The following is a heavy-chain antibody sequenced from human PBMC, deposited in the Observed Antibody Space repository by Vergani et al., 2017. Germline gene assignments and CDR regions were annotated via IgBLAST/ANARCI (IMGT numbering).Heavy chain of an antibody. Sequence: QVQLVESGGGVVKTGGSLRHSCAASGYTFSSYGMHWVRQAPGKGLEWVAFIRYDGSNKYYADSVKGRFTISRENSKNTLYLQMNSLRAEDTAVYYCAKVNIQLWEPTHFYYWGQGTLVTVSS. D-gene: IGHD5-18*01. CDR2: IRYDGSNK. CDR1: GYTFSSYG. V-gene: IGHV3-30*02. J-gene: IGHJ4*02. CDR3: AKVNIQLWEPTHFYY.